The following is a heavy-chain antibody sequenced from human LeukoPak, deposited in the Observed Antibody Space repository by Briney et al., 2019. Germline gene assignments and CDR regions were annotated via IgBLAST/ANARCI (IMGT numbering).Heavy chain of an antibody. Sequence: GGSLRLSCAASGFTFTNYAMSWVRQTPGKGLEWVSATVGSGPDTYHADSVKGRFTVSRDNSRNTLYLQMNSLRVVDTAVYYCAKVGQPWSIWSYFDSWGQGTLVTVSS. CDR2: TVGSGPDT. CDR3: AKVGQPWSIWSYFDS. D-gene: IGHD3-3*01. CDR1: GFTFTNYA. J-gene: IGHJ4*02. V-gene: IGHV3-23*01.